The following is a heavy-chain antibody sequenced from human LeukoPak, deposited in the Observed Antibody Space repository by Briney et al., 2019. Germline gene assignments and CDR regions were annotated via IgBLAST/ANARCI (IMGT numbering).Heavy chain of an antibody. D-gene: IGHD3-16*01. Sequence: ASVKVSCKASGYTFTGYYMHWVRQAPGQGLEWMGWINPNSGGTNYAQKFQGRVTMTRDTSISTAYMELSRLRSDDTAVYYCAVDYDYVWGSYFNPLGWGQGTLVTVSS. V-gene: IGHV1-2*02. J-gene: IGHJ4*02. CDR2: INPNSGGT. CDR1: GYTFTGYY. CDR3: AVDYDYVWGSYFNPLG.